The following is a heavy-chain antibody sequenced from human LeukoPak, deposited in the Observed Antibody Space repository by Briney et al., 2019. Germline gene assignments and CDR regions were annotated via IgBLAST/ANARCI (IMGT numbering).Heavy chain of an antibody. D-gene: IGHD5-12*01. V-gene: IGHV3-33*01. CDR3: ARDFGVGDLVEPRTFDY. J-gene: IGHJ4*02. CDR1: GFTFSSYG. Sequence: GGSLRLSCAASGFTFSSYGMHWVRQAPGKGLEWVAVIWYDGSNKYYADSVKGRFTISRDNSKNTLYLQMNSLRAEDTVVYYCARDFGVGDLVEPRTFDYWGQGTLVTVSS. CDR2: IWYDGSNK.